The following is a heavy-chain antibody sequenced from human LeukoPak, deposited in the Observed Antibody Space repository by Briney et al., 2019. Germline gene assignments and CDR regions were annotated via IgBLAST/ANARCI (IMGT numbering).Heavy chain of an antibody. CDR2: IYHSGST. Sequence: SETLSLTCTVSGYSISSGYYWGWIRQPPGKGLEWIGSIYHSGSTYYNPSLKSRVTISVDTSKNQFSLKLSSVTAADTAVYYCARRNIEIVVVVAATVFGWFDPWGQGTLVTVSS. CDR3: ARRNIEIVVVVAATVFGWFDP. D-gene: IGHD2-15*01. CDR1: GYSISSGYY. V-gene: IGHV4-38-2*02. J-gene: IGHJ5*02.